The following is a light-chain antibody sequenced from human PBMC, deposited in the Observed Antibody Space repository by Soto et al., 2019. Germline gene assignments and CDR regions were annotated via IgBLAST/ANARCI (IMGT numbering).Light chain of an antibody. CDR1: QDINNF. CDR2: AAS. Sequence: DIQMTQSTSTLPASVGDRVTITCRASQDINNFLAWFQQKPGRAPKTLIFAASRLHSGIPSRFSGSGSGTTFTLTISSLQPEDLGTYYCQHYDGYPQTFGQGTRLEIK. J-gene: IGKJ5*01. CDR3: QHYDGYPQT. V-gene: IGKV1-16*01.